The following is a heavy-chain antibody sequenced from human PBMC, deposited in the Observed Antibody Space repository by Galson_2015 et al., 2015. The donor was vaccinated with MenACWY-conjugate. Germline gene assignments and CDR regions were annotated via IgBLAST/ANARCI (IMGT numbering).Heavy chain of an antibody. CDR2: ISSSGSNT. V-gene: IGHV3-23*01. J-gene: IGHJ4*02. CDR3: ARRTDWGTDQRPDLDF. CDR1: GFTFINYA. Sequence: SLRLSCAASGFTFINYAVAWVRQPPGKGLGWVSAISSSGSNTYYADSARGRFAISRDNSKNTVYLHLSSLRAEDTAIYFCARRTDWGTDQRPDLDFWGQGTLVTVSS. D-gene: IGHD7-27*01.